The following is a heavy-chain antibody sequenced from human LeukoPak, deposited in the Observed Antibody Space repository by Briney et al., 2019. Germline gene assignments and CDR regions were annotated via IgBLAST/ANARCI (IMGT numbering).Heavy chain of an antibody. CDR3: AGGLRSGLIDY. CDR2: IYSAGST. CDR1: EFTVNNNY. Sequence: GGSLRLSCAASEFTVNNNYMSWVRQAPGKGLEWVSTIYSAGSTNYADSVKGRFTISRDNSKNTMYLQMNSLRAEDTAVYYCAGGLRSGLIDYWGQGTVVTVSS. J-gene: IGHJ4*02. V-gene: IGHV3-53*01. D-gene: IGHD4-17*01.